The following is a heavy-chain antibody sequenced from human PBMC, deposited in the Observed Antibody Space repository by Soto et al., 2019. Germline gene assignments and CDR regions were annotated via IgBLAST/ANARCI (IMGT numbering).Heavy chain of an antibody. CDR2: IRYSGKT. J-gene: IGHJ3*01. Sequence: QVQLQESGPGLVEPSETLSLTCTVSGGSLTNYFWTWIRQSPGKGLEWIAYIRYSGKTGYNPSLKRRVTISLDTPKNQFSLKLTSVTAADTAIYYCARFQYTVVTPFDLWGQGTRVIVSS. V-gene: IGHV4-59*01. CDR1: GGSLTNYF. D-gene: IGHD2-21*02. CDR3: ARFQYTVVTPFDL.